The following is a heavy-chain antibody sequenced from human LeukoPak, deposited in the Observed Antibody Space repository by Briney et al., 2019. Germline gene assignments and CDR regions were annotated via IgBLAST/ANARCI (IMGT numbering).Heavy chain of an antibody. J-gene: IGHJ6*03. Sequence: ASVKVSCKASGGTFSSYAISWVRQAPGQGLEWMGGIIPIFGTANYAQKFQGRVTITADESMSTAYMELSSLRSEDTAVYYCARIPEFDTAMGSKKYYYYMDVWGKGTTVTVSS. V-gene: IGHV1-69*13. CDR3: ARIPEFDTAMGSKKYYYYMDV. D-gene: IGHD5-18*01. CDR2: IIPIFGTA. CDR1: GGTFSSYA.